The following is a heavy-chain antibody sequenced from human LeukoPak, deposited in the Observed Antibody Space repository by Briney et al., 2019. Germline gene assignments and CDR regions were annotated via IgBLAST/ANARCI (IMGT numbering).Heavy chain of an antibody. CDR3: ANVGPGYDRSGYYDN. CDR1: GFTFSSYV. D-gene: IGHD3-22*01. J-gene: IGHJ4*02. V-gene: IGHV3-23*01. CDR2: ISGSAGNT. Sequence: PGGSLRLSCAASGFTFSSYVMTWVRQAPGRGLEWVSGISGSAGNTCYADSVKGRFTISGDNSKNTLDLQMNSLRAEDTAEYYCANVGPGYDRSGYYDNWGQRTLVTVSS.